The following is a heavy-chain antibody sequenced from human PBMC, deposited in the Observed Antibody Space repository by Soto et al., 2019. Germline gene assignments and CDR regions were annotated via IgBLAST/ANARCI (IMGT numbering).Heavy chain of an antibody. Sequence: LRLSCTASGFTFGDYAMSWVRQAPGKGLEWVGFIRSKAYGGTTEYAASVKGRFTISRDDSKSIAYLQMNSLKTEDTAVYYCTRMVRGVIGSWFDPWGQGTLVTVSS. D-gene: IGHD3-10*01. CDR2: IRSKAYGGTT. V-gene: IGHV3-49*04. J-gene: IGHJ5*02. CDR1: GFTFGDYA. CDR3: TRMVRGVIGSWFDP.